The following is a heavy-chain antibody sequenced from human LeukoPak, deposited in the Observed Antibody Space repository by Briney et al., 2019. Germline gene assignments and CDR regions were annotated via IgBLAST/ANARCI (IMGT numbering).Heavy chain of an antibody. CDR2: INHSGST. CDR3: ARIGYGDGREGNFDY. J-gene: IGHJ4*02. D-gene: IGHD4-17*01. V-gene: IGHV4-34*01. CDR1: GGSFSGYY. Sequence: PSETLSLTCAVYGGSFSGYYWSWIRQPPGKGLEWIGEINHSGSTNYNPSLKSRVTISVDTSKNQFSLKLSSVTAADTAVYYCARIGYGDGREGNFDYWGQGTLVTVSS.